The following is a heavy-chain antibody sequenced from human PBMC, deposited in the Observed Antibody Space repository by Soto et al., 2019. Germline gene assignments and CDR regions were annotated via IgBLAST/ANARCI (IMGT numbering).Heavy chain of an antibody. CDR3: ARGAPTYYYDSSGIFRLDY. D-gene: IGHD3-22*01. CDR1: GGSISSGGYS. Sequence: SETLSLTCAVSGGSISSGGYSWSWIRQPPGKGLEWIGYIYHSGSTYYNPSLKSRVTISVDRSKNQFSLKLSSVTAADTAVYYCARGAPTYYYDSSGIFRLDYWGQGTLVTRLL. V-gene: IGHV4-30-2*01. CDR2: IYHSGST. J-gene: IGHJ4*02.